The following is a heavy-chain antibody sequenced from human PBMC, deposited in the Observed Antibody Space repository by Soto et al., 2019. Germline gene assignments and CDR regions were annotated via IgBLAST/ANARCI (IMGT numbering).Heavy chain of an antibody. CDR1: GGSVSSGSYH. J-gene: IGHJ5*02. CDR3: ARGLWGFDP. Sequence: SETLSLTCTVSGGSVSSGSYHWSWIRQPPGKGLEWIGYTYYSGSTNYNPSLKSRVTISVDTSKNQFSLKLRSVTAAETAVYYCARGLWGFDPWGQGTLVTVSS. CDR2: TYYSGST. V-gene: IGHV4-61*01. D-gene: IGHD7-27*01.